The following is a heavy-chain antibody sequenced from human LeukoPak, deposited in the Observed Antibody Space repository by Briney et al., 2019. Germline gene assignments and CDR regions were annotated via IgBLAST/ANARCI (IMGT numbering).Heavy chain of an antibody. J-gene: IGHJ4*02. D-gene: IGHD3-10*01. CDR3: ARDVVLGSGSLDY. Sequence: GGSLRLSCAASGFTFTSYTMNWVRQAPGKGLEWVSSISSRSTYIYYADSVKGRFTISRDNAKNSLYLQMNGLRAEDTAVYYCARDVVLGSGSLDYWGQGVLVTVSS. CDR2: ISSRSTYI. V-gene: IGHV3-21*06. CDR1: GFTFTSYT.